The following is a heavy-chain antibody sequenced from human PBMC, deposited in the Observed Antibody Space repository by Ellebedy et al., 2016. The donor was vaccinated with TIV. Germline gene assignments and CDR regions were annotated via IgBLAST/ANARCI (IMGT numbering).Heavy chain of an antibody. CDR3: ARFITMVVVVMTSDAFDI. Sequence: MPSDTLSLTCTVSGGSISSGDYYWSWIRQPPGKGLEWIGYINYSGSTYYNPSLKSRVSISVNTSKNQFSLKLSSVTAADTAVYYCARFITMVVVVMTSDAFDIWGQGTMVTVSS. D-gene: IGHD3-22*01. CDR2: INYSGST. J-gene: IGHJ3*02. V-gene: IGHV4-30-4*02. CDR1: GGSISSGDYY.